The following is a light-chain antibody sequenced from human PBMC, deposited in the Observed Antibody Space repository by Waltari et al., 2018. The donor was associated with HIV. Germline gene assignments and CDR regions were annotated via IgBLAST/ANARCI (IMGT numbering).Light chain of an antibody. CDR1: TSDLYSSNNNNY. CDR2: WAS. CDR3: QQYYSAPVT. V-gene: IGKV4-1*01. J-gene: IGKJ4*01. Sequence: DIVMSQSPEYLAVSLDGRASIDCRSSTSDLYSSNNNNYLAWFQQKPGQPPKVLIYWASNRVSGVPDRFSGGGSGTDFTLTISSLQAEDVAVYYCQQYYSAPVTFGGGTKVEIK.